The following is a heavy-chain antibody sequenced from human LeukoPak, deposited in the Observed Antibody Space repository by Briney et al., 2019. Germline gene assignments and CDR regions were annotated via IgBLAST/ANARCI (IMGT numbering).Heavy chain of an antibody. D-gene: IGHD1-26*01. CDR3: ARALPSWVGTTTRNWFDP. CDR2: IIPIFGTA. J-gene: IGHJ5*02. CDR1: GGTFSSYA. Sequence: SVKVSCKASGGTFSSYAISWVRQAPGQGLEWMGGIIPIFGTANYAQKFRGRVTITADKSTRTAYMELSRLRSDDTAVYYCARALPSWVGTTTRNWFDPWGQGTLVTVSS. V-gene: IGHV1-69*06.